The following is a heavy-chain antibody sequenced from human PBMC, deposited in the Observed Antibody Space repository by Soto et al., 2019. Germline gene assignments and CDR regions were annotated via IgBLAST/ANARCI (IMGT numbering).Heavy chain of an antibody. V-gene: IGHV3-15*01. CDR1: GFTFTNAW. CDR2: IRSEFDGGTT. J-gene: IGHJ4*02. Sequence: EVQLVESGGGLVKPGGSLRLSCAVSGFTFTNAWMSWVRQVPGKGPEWIGRIRSEFDGGTTDYAAPVKGRFTVSRDDSKNTLHLQMNSLKIEDTAVYYCTTRCGGGGCYYWGQGTLVTVSS. D-gene: IGHD2-15*01. CDR3: TTRCGGGGCYY.